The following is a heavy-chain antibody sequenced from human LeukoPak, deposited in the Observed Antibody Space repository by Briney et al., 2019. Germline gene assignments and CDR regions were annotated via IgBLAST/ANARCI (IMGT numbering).Heavy chain of an antibody. CDR2: IYPTNSNT. CDR3: ARRGVGVFTEN. Sequence: GESLQISCQASGYVFTSVWIGWVRPMPGKGLEWMAIIYPTNSNTIYSPSFEGQVTISADKSISTAYLQWSSLKASDTAIYYCARRGVGVFTENGGQGTLVTVSS. V-gene: IGHV5-51*01. J-gene: IGHJ4*02. CDR1: GYVFTSVW. D-gene: IGHD1-26*01.